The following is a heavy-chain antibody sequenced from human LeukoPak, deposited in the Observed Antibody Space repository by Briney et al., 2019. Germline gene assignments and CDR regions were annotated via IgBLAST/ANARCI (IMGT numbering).Heavy chain of an antibody. Sequence: SETLSLTCTVSGGSISSYYWSWIRQPPGKGLEWIGYIYYSGSTNYNPSLKSRVTISVDTSKTQFSLKLSSVTAADTAVYYCARAATYYYDSSGYYPLPYYFDYWGQGTLVTVSS. J-gene: IGHJ4*02. CDR2: IYYSGST. D-gene: IGHD3-22*01. V-gene: IGHV4-59*01. CDR1: GGSISSYY. CDR3: ARAATYYYDSSGYYPLPYYFDY.